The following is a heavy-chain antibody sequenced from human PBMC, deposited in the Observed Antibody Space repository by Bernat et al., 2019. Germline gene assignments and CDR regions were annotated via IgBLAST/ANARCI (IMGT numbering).Heavy chain of an antibody. CDR3: ARRILGWYFDL. Sequence: EVQLVQSGGGLVQPGGSLRLSCAASGFSFSDHYMAWVLQAPGKGLEWIGRATHKPNTFITEYAASVKGRFTISRDDSKDSLYLQMHSLETEDTAVYYCARRILGWYFDLWGRGTLVTVSS. J-gene: IGHJ2*01. D-gene: IGHD2-15*01. V-gene: IGHV3-72*01. CDR2: ATHKPNTFIT. CDR1: GFSFSDHY.